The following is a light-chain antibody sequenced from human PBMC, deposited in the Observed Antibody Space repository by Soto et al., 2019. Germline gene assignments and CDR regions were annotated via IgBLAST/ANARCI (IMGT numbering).Light chain of an antibody. CDR2: VDSDGSH. J-gene: IGLJ3*02. CDR1: SGHSSYT. CDR3: QTWATGPDWV. Sequence: QPVLTQSPSASASLGASVKLTCTLSSGHSSYTIVWHQQQPDKGPRYLMNVDSDGSHYKGDGIPDRFSGSSSGAERYLTISSLQSEDDADYYCQTWATGPDWVFGGGTKLTVL. V-gene: IGLV4-69*01.